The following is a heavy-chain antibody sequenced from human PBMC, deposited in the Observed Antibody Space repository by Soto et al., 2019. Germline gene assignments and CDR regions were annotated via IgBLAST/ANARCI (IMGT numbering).Heavy chain of an antibody. J-gene: IGHJ4*02. D-gene: IGHD5-18*01. CDR3: ASLGYSYGYFDY. Sequence: QVQLVQSGAEVKKPGSSVKVSCKASGGTFSSYALSWVRQAPGQGLEWMGGIIPIFGTANYAQKFQGRVTITADESTSTAYMERSSLRSEDTAVYYCASLGYSYGYFDYWGQGTLVTVSS. CDR2: IIPIFGTA. CDR1: GGTFSSYA. V-gene: IGHV1-69*12.